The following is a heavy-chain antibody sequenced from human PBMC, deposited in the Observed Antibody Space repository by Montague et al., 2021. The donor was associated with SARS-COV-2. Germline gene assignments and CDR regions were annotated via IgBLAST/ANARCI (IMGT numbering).Heavy chain of an antibody. D-gene: IGHD3-9*01. CDR2: ISYDGSSK. V-gene: IGHV3-30*03. Sequence: SLRLSCAGSGFTFNNHGMHWVRQAPGKGLEWVSYISYDGSSKSYXDSVKGRFTISRDNPKNTLYLHMNSLKTEDTAIFYCTRDRSIFHILTGFSLYWGQGALVTVSS. J-gene: IGHJ4*02. CDR3: TRDRSIFHILTGFSLY. CDR1: GFTFNNHG.